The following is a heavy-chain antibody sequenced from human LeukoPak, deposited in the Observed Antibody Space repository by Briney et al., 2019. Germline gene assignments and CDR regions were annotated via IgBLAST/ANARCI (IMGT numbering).Heavy chain of an antibody. D-gene: IGHD3-3*01. J-gene: IGHJ3*02. CDR2: IDIDGTGT. V-gene: IGHV3-74*01. CDR3: ARGGVLYYDFWSGPPADAFDI. Sequence: GGSLRLSCAASGFTFTNYWMHWVRQAPGKGLVWVSRIDIDGTGTSYADSVKGRFTISRDNSKNTLYLQMNSLRAEDTAVYYCARGGVLYYDFWSGPPADAFDIWGQGTMVTVSS. CDR1: GFTFTNYW.